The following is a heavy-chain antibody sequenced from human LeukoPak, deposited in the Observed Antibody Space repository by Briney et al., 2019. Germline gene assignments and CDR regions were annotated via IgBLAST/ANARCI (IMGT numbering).Heavy chain of an antibody. D-gene: IGHD6-13*01. CDR2: INPNSGGT. Sequence: ASVKVSCKASGYTFTGYYMHWVRQAPGQGREWMGRINPNSGGTNYAQKFQGRVTMTRDTSISTAYMELSRLRSDDTAVYYCAFIAAAGTGGDFDYWGQGTLVTVSS. CDR3: AFIAAAGTGGDFDY. J-gene: IGHJ4*02. CDR1: GYTFTGYY. V-gene: IGHV1-2*06.